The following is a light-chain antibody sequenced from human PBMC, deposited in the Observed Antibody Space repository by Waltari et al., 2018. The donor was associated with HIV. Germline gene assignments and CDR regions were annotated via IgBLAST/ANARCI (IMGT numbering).Light chain of an antibody. CDR2: AAS. CDR1: QDINRY. CDR3: QQLYRYPLT. Sequence: DIQLTQSPSFLSASVGESVTITCRASQDINRYLAWYQQEPGKAPNLLISAASTLLSGVPSRFSGSGSGTEFTLTITSLQPEDFATYYCQQLYRYPLTFGPGTTVDI. V-gene: IGKV1-9*01. J-gene: IGKJ3*01.